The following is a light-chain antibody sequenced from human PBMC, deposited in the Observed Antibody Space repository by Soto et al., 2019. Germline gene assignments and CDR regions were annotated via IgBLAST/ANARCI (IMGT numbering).Light chain of an antibody. CDR2: AAS. Sequence: DIQMTQSPSSLSASVGDRVTITCRASQGISNYLAWYQQKPGKVPKLLIYAASTLQSGVPSRFSGSGSGTDFTLTISSLQPEDVATYYCQKYNSAPPWTFGQGTEVDIK. CDR1: QGISNY. V-gene: IGKV1-27*01. J-gene: IGKJ1*01. CDR3: QKYNSAPPWT.